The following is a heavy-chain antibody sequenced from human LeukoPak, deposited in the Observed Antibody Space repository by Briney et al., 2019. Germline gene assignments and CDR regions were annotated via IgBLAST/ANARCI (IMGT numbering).Heavy chain of an antibody. V-gene: IGHV3-64*01. CDR3: ARYCSSTSCYDYFDY. CDR2: ISSNGGST. D-gene: IGHD2-2*01. CDR1: GFTFSSYA. J-gene: IGHJ4*02. Sequence: GGSLRLSCAASGFTFSSYAMHWVRQAPGKGLEYVSAISSNGGSTYYANSVKGRFTISRDNSKNTLYLQMGSLRAEDMAVYYCARYCSSTSCYDYFDYWGQGTLVTVSS.